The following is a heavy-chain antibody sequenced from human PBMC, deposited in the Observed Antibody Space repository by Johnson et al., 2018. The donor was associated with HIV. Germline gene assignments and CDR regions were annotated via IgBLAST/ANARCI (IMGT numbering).Heavy chain of an antibody. CDR3: ARRTVVTPGAFDI. Sequence: QVQLVESGGGVMQPGKSLRLSCEASGFTFRSYAMHWVRQAPGTGLEWVAVLTYDGSTIYYADSVKVRFTISRDNAKNSLYLQMNSLRAEDTAVYYCARRTVVTPGAFDIWGQGTMVTVSS. D-gene: IGHD4-23*01. V-gene: IGHV3-30*04. CDR2: LTYDGSTI. J-gene: IGHJ3*02. CDR1: GFTFRSYA.